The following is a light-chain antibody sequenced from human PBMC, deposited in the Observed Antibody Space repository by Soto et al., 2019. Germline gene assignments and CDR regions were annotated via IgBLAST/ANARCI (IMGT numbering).Light chain of an antibody. V-gene: IGKV1-12*01. CDR1: QSISSW. J-gene: IGKJ5*01. Sequence: DIQMTQSPSSVSASVGDRVTITCRASQSISSWLAWYQQKPGTVPKLLIYAASSLQSGVPSRFSGRGAGTEFTLTIPSLQPEDFGTYYCQQGDSFPITFGQGTRLEIK. CDR3: QQGDSFPIT. CDR2: AAS.